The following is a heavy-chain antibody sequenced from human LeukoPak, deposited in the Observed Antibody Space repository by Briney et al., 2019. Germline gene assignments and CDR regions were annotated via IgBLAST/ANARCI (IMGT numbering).Heavy chain of an antibody. D-gene: IGHD2-2*01. CDR1: GGSFSGYY. V-gene: IGHV4-34*01. Sequence: SETLSLTCAVYGGSFSGYYWSWIRQPPGKGLEWIGEIHHSGSTNYNPSLKSRVTISVDTSKNQFSLKLISVTAADTAVCYCARRHCSSTSCYLPKYYFDCWVQGTLVSDSS. J-gene: IGHJ4*02. CDR3: ARRHCSSTSCYLPKYYFDC. CDR2: IHHSGST.